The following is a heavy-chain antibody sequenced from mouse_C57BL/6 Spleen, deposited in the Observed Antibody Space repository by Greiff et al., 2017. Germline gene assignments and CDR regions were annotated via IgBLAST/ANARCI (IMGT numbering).Heavy chain of an antibody. Sequence: QVQLQQPGAELVRPGTSVKLSCKASGYTFTSYWMHWVKQRPGQGLEWIGVIDPSDSYTNYNQKFKGKATLTVDTSSSTAYMQLSSLTSEDSAVYYCARPGGSSPYYAMDYWGQGTSVTVSS. D-gene: IGHD1-1*01. CDR1: GYTFTSYW. J-gene: IGHJ4*01. CDR2: IDPSDSYT. CDR3: ARPGGSSPYYAMDY. V-gene: IGHV1-59*01.